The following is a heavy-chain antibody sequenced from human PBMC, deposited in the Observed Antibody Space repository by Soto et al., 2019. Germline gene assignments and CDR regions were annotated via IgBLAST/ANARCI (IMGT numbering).Heavy chain of an antibody. J-gene: IGHJ5*02. CDR2: IDYSGST. V-gene: IGHV4-39*02. CDR1: VESISNYY. CDR3: SRRAPEGFDP. Sequence: ETLSLTCTVSVESISNYYRAWIRQPPGKGLEWIGSIDYSGSTYYNPSLKSRVTISVDTSKNHFSLKLGSVTAADTALYYCSRRAPEGFDPWGQGTLVTVSS.